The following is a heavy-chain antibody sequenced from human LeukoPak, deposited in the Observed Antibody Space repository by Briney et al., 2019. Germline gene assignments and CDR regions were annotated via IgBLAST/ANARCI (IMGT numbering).Heavy chain of an antibody. CDR1: GGSFSGYY. CDR2: INHSGST. D-gene: IGHD3-3*01. Sequence: PSGTLSLTCAVYGGSFSGYYWSWIRQPPGKGLEWIGEINHSGSTNYNPSLKSRVTISVDTSKNQFSLKLSSVTAADTAVYYCARVSIFGVAWGQGTLVTVSS. CDR3: ARVSIFGVA. V-gene: IGHV4-34*01. J-gene: IGHJ5*02.